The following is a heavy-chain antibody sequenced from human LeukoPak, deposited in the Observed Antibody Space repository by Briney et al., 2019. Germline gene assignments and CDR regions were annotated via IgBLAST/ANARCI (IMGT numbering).Heavy chain of an antibody. CDR1: GFTVSSNY. D-gene: IGHD2-15*01. CDR2: IYSGGST. CDR3: AKGVDYCSGGSCPADY. Sequence: PGGSLRLSCVASGFTVSSNYMSWVRQAPGKGLEWVSVIYSGGSTYYADSVKGRFTISRDNSKNTLYLQMNSLRAEDTAVYYCAKGVDYCSGGSCPADYWGPGTLVTVSS. V-gene: IGHV3-53*05. J-gene: IGHJ4*02.